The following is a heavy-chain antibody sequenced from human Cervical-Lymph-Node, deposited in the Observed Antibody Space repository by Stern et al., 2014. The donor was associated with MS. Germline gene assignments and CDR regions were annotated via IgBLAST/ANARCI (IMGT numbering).Heavy chain of an antibody. D-gene: IGHD3-22*01. V-gene: IGHV1-69*01. CDR2: IIPILGPA. CDR3: ARDSSGFPYHFDY. CDR1: GGTFSRNA. J-gene: IGHJ4*02. Sequence: VQLLESGAEVKKTGSSVKVSCKASGGTFSRNAINWVRQAPGQGLEWMGGIIPILGPAKYAQKFQGRVTITADESTSTAYMELSSLTSDDTAVYYCARDSSGFPYHFDYWGQGTLVTVSS.